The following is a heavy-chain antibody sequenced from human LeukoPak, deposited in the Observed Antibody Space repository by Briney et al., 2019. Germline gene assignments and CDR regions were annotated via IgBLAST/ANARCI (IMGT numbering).Heavy chain of an antibody. Sequence: ASVKVSCKASGYTFTSYGISWVRQAPGQGLEWMGWISAYNGNTNYAQKLQGRVTMTTDTSTSTAYMELRSLRSDDTAVYYCARVQSYDSSGYYWEGYYYGMDVWGQGTTVTVSS. D-gene: IGHD3-22*01. V-gene: IGHV1-18*01. J-gene: IGHJ6*02. CDR3: ARVQSYDSSGYYWEGYYYGMDV. CDR1: GYTFTSYG. CDR2: ISAYNGNT.